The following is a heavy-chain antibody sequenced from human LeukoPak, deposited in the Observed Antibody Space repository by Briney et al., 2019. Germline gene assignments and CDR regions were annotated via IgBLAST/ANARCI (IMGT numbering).Heavy chain of an antibody. CDR3: ARGVGSNAY. CDR2: ISYDGSNK. CDR1: GFTFSSYA. J-gene: IGHJ4*02. V-gene: IGHV3-30*14. Sequence: PGGSLRLSCAASGFTFSSYAMHWVRQAPGKGLEWVAVISYDGSNKYYADSVKGRFTISRDNSKNTLYLQMNSLTTEDTAVYYCARGVGSNAYWGQGTLVTVSS. D-gene: IGHD1-26*01.